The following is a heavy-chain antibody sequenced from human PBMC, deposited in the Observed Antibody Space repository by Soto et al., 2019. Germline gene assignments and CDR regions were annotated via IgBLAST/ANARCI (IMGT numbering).Heavy chain of an antibody. J-gene: IGHJ4*02. CDR2: TNPNSGGT. CDR1: GYTFTGYY. V-gene: IGHV1-2*04. D-gene: IGHD6-13*01. CDR3: ARDLRGYSSSWYDY. Sequence: ASVKVSCKASGYTFTGYYMHWVRQAPGQGLEWMGWTNPNSGGTNYAQKFQGWVTMTRDTSISTAYMELSRLRSDDTAVYYCARDLRGYSSSWYDYWGQGTLVTV.